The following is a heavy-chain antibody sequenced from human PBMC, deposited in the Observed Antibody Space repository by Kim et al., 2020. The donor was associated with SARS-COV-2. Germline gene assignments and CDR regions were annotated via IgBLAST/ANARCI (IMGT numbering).Heavy chain of an antibody. CDR3: ASQPDYYDSSGYSDY. CDR2: IYYSGST. J-gene: IGHJ4*02. Sequence: SETLSLTCTVSGGSISSSSYYWGWIRQPPGKGLEWIGSIYYSGSTYYNPSLKSRVTISVDTSKNQFSLKLSSVTAADTAVYYCASQPDYYDSSGYSDYWGQGTLVTVSS. V-gene: IGHV4-39*01. CDR1: GGSISSSSYY. D-gene: IGHD3-22*01.